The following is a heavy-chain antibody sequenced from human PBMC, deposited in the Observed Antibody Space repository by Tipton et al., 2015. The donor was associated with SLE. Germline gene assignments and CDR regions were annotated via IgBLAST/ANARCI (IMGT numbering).Heavy chain of an antibody. CDR3: ARNSPYYYDSSGYLDYYYGMDV. D-gene: IGHD3-22*01. Sequence: TLSLTCTVSGGSISSSSYYWSWIRQHPGKGLEWIGYIYYSGSTYYNPSLKSRVTISVDTSKNQFSLKLSSVTAADTAVYYCARNSPYYYDSSGYLDYYYGMDVWGQGTTVTVSS. CDR2: IYYSGST. V-gene: IGHV4-31*03. CDR1: GGSISSSSYY. J-gene: IGHJ6*02.